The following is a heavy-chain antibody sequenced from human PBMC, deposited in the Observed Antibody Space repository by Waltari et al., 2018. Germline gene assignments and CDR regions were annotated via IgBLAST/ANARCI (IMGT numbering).Heavy chain of an antibody. CDR3: ARATFGDLFLFDF. D-gene: IGHD3-10*01. CDR2: ISYSGST. Sequence: QVQLQESGPGLVKASQTLSLTCTVPGHSISSGDYCWNWIRQHPGKGLEWIGYISYSGSTYYNPSLNSRVTISVETSQNQFSLKLSSVTAADTAVYYCARATFGDLFLFDFWGPGTLVSVSS. J-gene: IGHJ4*02. CDR1: GHSISSGDYC. V-gene: IGHV4-31*03.